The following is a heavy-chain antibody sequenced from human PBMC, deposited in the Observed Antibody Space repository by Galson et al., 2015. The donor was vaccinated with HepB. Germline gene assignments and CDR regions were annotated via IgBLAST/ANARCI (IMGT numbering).Heavy chain of an antibody. CDR3: ARVDCSGAACQGFGMDV. Sequence: SLRLSCAASGLTLSDYSMNWVRQAPGKGLEWVSSISSSSNYIYYADSVRGRFTTSRDNAKNSLCLQMDSLRAEDTAMYYCARVDCSGAACQGFGMDVWGQGTAVTVSS. CDR1: GLTLSDYS. J-gene: IGHJ6*02. D-gene: IGHD2-15*01. CDR2: ISSSSNYI. V-gene: IGHV3-21*06.